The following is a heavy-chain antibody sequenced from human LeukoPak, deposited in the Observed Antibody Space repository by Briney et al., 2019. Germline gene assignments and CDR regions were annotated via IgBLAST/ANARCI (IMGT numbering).Heavy chain of an antibody. D-gene: IGHD3-3*01. J-gene: IGHJ4*02. CDR1: GGSLTSYY. CDR3: AREAIFGVVNDY. V-gene: IGHV4-59*12. Sequence: SETLSLTCSVSGGSLTSYYWSWIRQPPGKGLEWIGDIYYNGRTNYNPSLESRVTISVDTSKNQFSLKLSSVTAADTAVYYCAREAIFGVVNDYWGQGTLVTVSS. CDR2: IYYNGRT.